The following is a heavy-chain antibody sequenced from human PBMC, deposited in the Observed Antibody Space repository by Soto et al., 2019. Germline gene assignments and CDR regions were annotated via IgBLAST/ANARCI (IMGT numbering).Heavy chain of an antibody. J-gene: IGHJ4*02. V-gene: IGHV1-24*01. CDR1: GYTFTELS. D-gene: IGHD4-17*01. CDR3: ATVPYGDYSHDY. CDR2: FDPETGER. Sequence: ASVKVSCKVSGYTFTELSMHWVRQAPGKGLEWMGGFDPETGERIYTQKFQGRVTMTEDTSTETAYMELSSLRSEDTAVYYCATVPYGDYSHDYSGQGTLVTVPS.